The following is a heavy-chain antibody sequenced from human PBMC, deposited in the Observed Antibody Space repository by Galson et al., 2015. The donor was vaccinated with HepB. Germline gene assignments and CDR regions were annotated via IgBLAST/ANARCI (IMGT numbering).Heavy chain of an antibody. CDR3: ASRSMGGSYSFDY. Sequence: SVKVSCKASGGTFSSYAISWVRQAPGQGLEWMGGIIPIFGTANYAQKFQGRVTITADESTSTAYMELSSLRSEDTAVYYCASRSMGGSYSFDYWGQGTLVTVSS. J-gene: IGHJ4*02. V-gene: IGHV1-69*13. D-gene: IGHD1-26*01. CDR1: GGTFSSYA. CDR2: IIPIFGTA.